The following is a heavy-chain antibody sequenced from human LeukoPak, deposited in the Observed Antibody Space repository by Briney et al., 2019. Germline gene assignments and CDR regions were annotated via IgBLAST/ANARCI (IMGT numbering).Heavy chain of an antibody. J-gene: IGHJ4*02. V-gene: IGHV4-34*01. CDR1: GGSFSGYY. Sequence: SETLSLTCAVYGGSFSGYYWSWIRQPPGKGLEWIGEINHSGSTNYNPSLKSRVTISVDTSKNQFSLKLSSVTAADTAVYYCARIYYETSGGYYYWGQGTLVTVSP. CDR2: INHSGST. CDR3: ARIYYETSGGYYY. D-gene: IGHD3-22*01.